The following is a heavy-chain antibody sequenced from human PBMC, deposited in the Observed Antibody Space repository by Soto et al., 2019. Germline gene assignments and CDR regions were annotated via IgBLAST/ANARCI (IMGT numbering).Heavy chain of an antibody. V-gene: IGHV4-39*01. CDR1: GGSISSSSYY. CDR2: IYYSGST. CDR3: ARHFLGGPVVVISPSYGMDV. Sequence: QLQLQESGPGLVKPSETLSLTCTVSGGSISSSSYYWGWMRQPPGKGLEWIGSIYYSGSTYYSPSLKSRVTIFVDTSKNQFSLKLSSVTAADTAVYYCARHFLGGPVVVISPSYGMDVWGQGTTVTVSS. D-gene: IGHD3-22*01. J-gene: IGHJ6*02.